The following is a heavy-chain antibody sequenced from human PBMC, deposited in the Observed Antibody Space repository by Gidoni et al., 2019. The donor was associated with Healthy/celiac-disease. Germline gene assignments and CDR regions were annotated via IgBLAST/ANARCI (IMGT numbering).Heavy chain of an antibody. CDR1: GFTVSSHY. Sequence: EVQREESGGGLIQHGGSLRLACAASGFTVSSHYLSWVRQAPGKRLEWVSVIYSGGSTYYADSVQGRFTISRDNSNNTLYLQMNSLRAEYTAVYYCARDQMDWGQGTLVTVSS. CDR2: IYSGGST. J-gene: IGHJ4*02. V-gene: IGHV3-53*01. CDR3: ARDQMD.